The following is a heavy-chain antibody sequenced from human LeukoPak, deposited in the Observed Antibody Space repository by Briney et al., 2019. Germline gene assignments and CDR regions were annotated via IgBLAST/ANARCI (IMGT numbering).Heavy chain of an antibody. CDR2: IKPDGSDK. V-gene: IGHV3-7*01. D-gene: IGHD6-13*01. Sequence: GGSLRLSCAASGFTFSTYWMSWVRQAPGKGPECVANIKPDGSDKYYVDSMKGRFTISRDNAKNSLYLQMNSLRAEDTAVYHCARGVAAGRSKSYYFEYWGQGALVTVSS. CDR3: ARGVAAGRSKSYYFEY. J-gene: IGHJ4*02. CDR1: GFTFSTYW.